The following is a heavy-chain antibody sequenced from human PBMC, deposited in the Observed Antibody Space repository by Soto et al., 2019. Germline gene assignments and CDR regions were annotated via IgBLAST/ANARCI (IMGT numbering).Heavy chain of an antibody. V-gene: IGHV4-31*03. D-gene: IGHD1-1*01. CDR1: GDAITSVGYY. CDR2: IYYSGST. CDR3: ARDSDSPKGGTHFDY. Sequence: SETPSPSCTVSGDAITSVGYYGTWIRQHPGKGLEWIGYIYYSGSTYYNPSLKSRVTISVDTSKNQFSLKLSSVTAADTAVYYCARDSDSPKGGTHFDYWGQG. J-gene: IGHJ4*02.